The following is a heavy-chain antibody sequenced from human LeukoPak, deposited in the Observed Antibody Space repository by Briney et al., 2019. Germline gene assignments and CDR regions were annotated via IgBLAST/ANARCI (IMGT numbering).Heavy chain of an antibody. CDR2: IYSGGST. V-gene: IGHV3-53*01. J-gene: IGHJ4*02. CDR1: GFTVSSNY. D-gene: IGHD3-9*01. CDR3: AKDYYDILTGYRRFDY. Sequence: PGGSLRLSCAASGFTVSSNYMSWVRQAPGKGLEWVSIIYSGGSTYYADSVKGRFTISRDNSKNTLYLQMNSLRAEDTAVYYCAKDYYDILTGYRRFDYWGQGTLVTVSS.